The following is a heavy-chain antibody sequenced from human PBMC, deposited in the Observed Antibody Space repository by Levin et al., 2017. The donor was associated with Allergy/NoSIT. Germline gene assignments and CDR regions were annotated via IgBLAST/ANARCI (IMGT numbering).Heavy chain of an antibody. J-gene: IGHJ4*02. V-gene: IGHV4-59*10. CDR2: IHTTGGT. D-gene: IGHD2-2*01. CDR3: AKYGVVPSAHFDS. CDR1: GTSISSWY. Sequence: NSSETLSLTCSVSGTSISSWYWSWIRQPAGKGLEWIGRIHTTGGTSYNSSLQSRVTISVDASNNQFSLKLTSMTAADTAVYYCAKYGVVPSAHFDSWGQGTLVIVSS.